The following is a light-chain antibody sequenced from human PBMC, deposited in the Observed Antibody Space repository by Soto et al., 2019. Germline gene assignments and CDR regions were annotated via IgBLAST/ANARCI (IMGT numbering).Light chain of an antibody. CDR1: QGISKY. CDR3: QKYKSEPLS. CDR2: AAS. Sequence: DIQMTQSPSSLSASVGSRVTITCRASQGISKYLAWYQQKPGKVPKLLIYAASTLQSGVPSRFSGSGSGTVFTLTISSLQPEDVATYYCQKYKSEPLSFGGGTKVDI. V-gene: IGKV1-27*01. J-gene: IGKJ4*01.